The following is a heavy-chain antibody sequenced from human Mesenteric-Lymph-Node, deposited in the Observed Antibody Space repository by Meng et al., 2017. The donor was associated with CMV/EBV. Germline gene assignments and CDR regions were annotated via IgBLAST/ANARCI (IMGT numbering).Heavy chain of an antibody. CDR1: GGSISNSNYY. D-gene: IGHD2-21*01. Sequence: SETLSLTCTVSGGSISNSNYYWGWIRQSPGKGLEWIGSIYYGGSTYYNPALKSHATISLETSKNQFSLKLSSVTAADTAVYYCARGSLELTYCAGDCYLPFANWGQGTLVTVSS. CDR3: ARGSLELTYCAGDCYLPFAN. V-gene: IGHV4-39*07. J-gene: IGHJ4*02. CDR2: IYYGGST.